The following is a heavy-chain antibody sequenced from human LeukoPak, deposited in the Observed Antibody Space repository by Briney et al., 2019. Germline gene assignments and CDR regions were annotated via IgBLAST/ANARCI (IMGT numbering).Heavy chain of an antibody. J-gene: IGHJ5*02. CDR1: DYSITTDHH. D-gene: IGHD3-10*01. Sequence: SETLSLTCGVSDYSITTDHHWGWIRKPPAPGKGLEWIGSIYHSGSTYYNPSLKNRVTISVDTSKNQFSLKLTSVTAADTALYYCVRENISGTNWFDPWGQGTLVTVSS. CDR2: IYHSGST. CDR3: VRENISGTNWFDP. V-gene: IGHV4-38-2*02.